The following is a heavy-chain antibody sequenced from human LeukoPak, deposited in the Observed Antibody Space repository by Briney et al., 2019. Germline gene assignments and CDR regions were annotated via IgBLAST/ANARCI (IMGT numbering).Heavy chain of an antibody. CDR3: ARSPYYYDSNFDY. CDR2: ISYDVSNK. V-gene: IGHV3-30-3*01. J-gene: IGHJ4*02. D-gene: IGHD3-22*01. CDR1: GFTFSTYT. Sequence: GRSLRLSCAASGFTFSTYTIHWVRQAPGKGLEWVAVISYDVSNKYYADSVKGRFTISRDNSRNTLYLQMNSLGAEDTAVYYCARSPYYYDSNFDYWGQGTLVTVSS.